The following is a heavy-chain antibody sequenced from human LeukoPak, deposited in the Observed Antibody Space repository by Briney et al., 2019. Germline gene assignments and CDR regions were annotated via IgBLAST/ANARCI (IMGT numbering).Heavy chain of an antibody. CDR2: IYYSGST. J-gene: IGHJ4*02. CDR1: GGSVSSGSYY. V-gene: IGHV4-61*01. CDR3: ARWHSGSYFDY. D-gene: IGHD1-26*01. Sequence: PSETLSLTCTVSGGSVSSGSYYWSWIRQPPGKGLEWIGYIYYSGSTNYNPSLKSRVTISVDTSKNQVSLNLRSVTAADTAVYYCARWHSGSYFDYWGQGTLVTVSS.